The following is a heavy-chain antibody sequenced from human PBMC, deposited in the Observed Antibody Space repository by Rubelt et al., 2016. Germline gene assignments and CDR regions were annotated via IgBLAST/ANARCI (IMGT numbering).Heavy chain of an antibody. J-gene: IGHJ4*02. CDR1: GYTFTSYA. D-gene: IGHD2-8*01. CDR2: INAGNGNT. V-gene: IGHV1-3*01. CDR3: ARAQRIRLLMVYAPTFDY. Sequence: QVQLVQSGAEVKKPGASVKVSCKASGYTFTSYAMHWVRQAPGQRLEWMGWINAGNGNTKYSQKFQGRATSTRDTSASTAYMELSSLRSEDTAVYYCARAQRIRLLMVYAPTFDYWGQGTLVTVSS.